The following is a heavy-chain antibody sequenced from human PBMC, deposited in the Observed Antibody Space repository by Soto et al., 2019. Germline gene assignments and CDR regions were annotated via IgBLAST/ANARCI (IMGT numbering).Heavy chain of an antibody. D-gene: IGHD3-10*01. J-gene: IGHJ6*02. V-gene: IGHV3-48*03. Sequence: ESGGGLVQPGGSLRLSCAASGFTFSSYEMNWVRQAPGKGLEWLSYISGVGDSIYYADSVKGRFTISRDNAENSVFLQMNSLRAEDTAVYYCARCTAIIRGVISSYGMDVWGQGTTVTVSS. CDR2: ISGVGDSI. CDR1: GFTFSSYE. CDR3: ARCTAIIRGVISSYGMDV.